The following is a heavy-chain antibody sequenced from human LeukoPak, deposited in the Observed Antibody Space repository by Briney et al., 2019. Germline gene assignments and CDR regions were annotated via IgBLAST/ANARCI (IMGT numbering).Heavy chain of an antibody. D-gene: IGHD4-17*01. Sequence: PSETLSLTCTVSGGSISSYYWSWIRQPAGKGLGWIGRIYTSGSTNYNPSLKSRVTMSVDTSKNQFSLKLSSVTAADTAVYYCARASLYGDYVLAPDLWGRGTLVTVSS. CDR2: IYTSGST. V-gene: IGHV4-4*07. CDR1: GGSISSYY. CDR3: ARASLYGDYVLAPDL. J-gene: IGHJ2*01.